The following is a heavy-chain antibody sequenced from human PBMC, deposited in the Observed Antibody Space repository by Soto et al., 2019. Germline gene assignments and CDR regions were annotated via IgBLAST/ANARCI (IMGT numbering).Heavy chain of an antibody. J-gene: IGHJ6*03. CDR2: IYYSGST. CDR1: GGSISSGGYY. Sequence: QVQLQESGPGLVKPSQTLSLTCTVSGGSISSGGYYWSWIRQHPGKGLEWIGYIYYSGSTYYNPSLKSRVTISVDTSKNQFSLKLSSVTAADTAVYYCARGAGAARPPDVIRSSTRNYYYYYYMDVWGKGTTVTVSS. V-gene: IGHV4-31*03. CDR3: ARGAGAARPPDVIRSSTRNYYYYYYMDV. D-gene: IGHD6-6*01.